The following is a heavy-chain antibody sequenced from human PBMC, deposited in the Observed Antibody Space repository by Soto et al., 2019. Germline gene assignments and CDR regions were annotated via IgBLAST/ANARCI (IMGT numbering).Heavy chain of an antibody. D-gene: IGHD3-10*01. Sequence: EVQLLESGGGFVQPGGSLRLSCAASGFNFNIYAMSWVRQAPGRGLEWVSSITGNGATTYYPDSVKGRFTISRDNSKNMLYLQMNSLGVEDTPLYYCALDRPNYFGSGGGYYKAGGDYWGQGTLVTVSS. CDR3: ALDRPNYFGSGGGYYKAGGDY. CDR2: ITGNGATT. CDR1: GFNFNIYA. V-gene: IGHV3-23*01. J-gene: IGHJ4*02.